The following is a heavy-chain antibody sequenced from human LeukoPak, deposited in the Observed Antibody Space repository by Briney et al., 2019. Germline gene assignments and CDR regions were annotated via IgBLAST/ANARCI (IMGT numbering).Heavy chain of an antibody. CDR3: ARDNYYDSSGYPGVDY. V-gene: IGHV4-59*12. J-gene: IGHJ4*02. CDR1: GGSISSYY. CDR2: IYYSGST. Sequence: SETLSLTCTVSGGSISSYYWSWIRQPPGKGLEWIGYIYYSGSTYYNPSLKSRVTISVDTSKNQFSLKLSSVTAADTAVYYCARDNYYDSSGYPGVDYWGQGTLVTVSS. D-gene: IGHD3-22*01.